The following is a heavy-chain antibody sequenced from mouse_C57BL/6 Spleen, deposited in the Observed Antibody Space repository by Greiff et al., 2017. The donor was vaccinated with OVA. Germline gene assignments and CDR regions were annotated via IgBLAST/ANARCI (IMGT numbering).Heavy chain of an antibody. D-gene: IGHD5-1*01. V-gene: IGHV1-64*01. CDR2: IHPNSGST. Sequence: VQLQQSGAELVKPGASVKLSCKASGYTFTSYWMHWVKQRPGQGLEWIGIIHPNSGSTNYNEKFKGKATLTVDKSSSTAYMQLSSLTSEDSAVYYYARWGSNWYFDFWGTGTSVTVSS. CDR3: ARWGSNWYFDF. J-gene: IGHJ1*03. CDR1: GYTFTSYW.